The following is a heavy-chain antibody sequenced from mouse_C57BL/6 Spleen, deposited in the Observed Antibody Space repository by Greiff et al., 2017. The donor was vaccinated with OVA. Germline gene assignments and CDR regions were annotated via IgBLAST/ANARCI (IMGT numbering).Heavy chain of an antibody. CDR2: IDPSDSST. CDR1: GYTFTSYW. J-gene: IGHJ4*01. D-gene: IGHD2-12*01. CDR3: ARVVTNGAAMDY. Sequence: QVQLQQSGAELVRTGSSVKLSCKASGYTFTSYWMHWVKQRPIQGLEWIGNIDPSDSSTHYNQKFKDKATFTVDKSSRTAYMQLSSLTSEDSAVYDGARVVTNGAAMDYWGQGTSVTVSS. V-gene: IGHV1-52*01.